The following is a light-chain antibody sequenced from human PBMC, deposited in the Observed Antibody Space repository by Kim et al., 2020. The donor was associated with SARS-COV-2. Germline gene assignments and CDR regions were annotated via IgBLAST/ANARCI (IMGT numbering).Light chain of an antibody. Sequence: CASVGDRVTITCRASQGISNYLAWYQQKPGKVPKLLIYAASTLQSGVPSRFSGSGSGTDFTLTISSLQPEDVATYYCQKYNSAPTFGQGTRLEIK. CDR3: QKYNSAPT. CDR2: AAS. CDR1: QGISNY. V-gene: IGKV1-27*01. J-gene: IGKJ5*01.